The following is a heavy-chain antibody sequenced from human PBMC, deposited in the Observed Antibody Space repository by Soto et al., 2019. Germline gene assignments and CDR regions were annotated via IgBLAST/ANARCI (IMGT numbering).Heavy chain of an antibody. V-gene: IGHV4-61*05. J-gene: IGHJ5*02. D-gene: IGHD2-2*01. CDR3: ARIGEFCISASCRWFDP. CDR1: GGSISSNIYY. CDR2: VYYTGIA. Sequence: SETLSLTCTDSGGSISSNIYYWVWLRQPPGKGLEWFGFVYYTGIASYNPSLKSRVAISVDRSKNQFSLNLSSVTAADTAVYYCARIGEFCISASCRWFDPWGQGTLVTVSS.